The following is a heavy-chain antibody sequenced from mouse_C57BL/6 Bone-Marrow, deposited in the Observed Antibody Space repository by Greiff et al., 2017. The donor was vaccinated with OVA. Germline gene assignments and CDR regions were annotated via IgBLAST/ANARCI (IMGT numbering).Heavy chain of an antibody. CDR1: GFSLTSYA. CDR2: IWTGGGT. J-gene: IGHJ3*01. D-gene: IGHD1-1*01. CDR3: ATLYGSSSAWFAY. V-gene: IGHV2-9-1*01. Sequence: VMLVESGPGLVAPSQSLSITCTVSGFSLTSYAISWVRQPPGKGLEWLGVIWTGGGTNYNSALKSRLSISKDNSKSQVFLKMNSLQTDDTARYYCATLYGSSSAWFAYWGQGTLVTVSA.